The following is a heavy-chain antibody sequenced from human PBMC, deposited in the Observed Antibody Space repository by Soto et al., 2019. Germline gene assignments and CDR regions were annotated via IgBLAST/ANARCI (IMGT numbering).Heavy chain of an antibody. D-gene: IGHD2-2*01. CDR3: AKGPPSHIVVVPAGAFDI. Sequence: EVQLLQSGGGFIQPGGSLRVSCAASGFTFNSYAVSWVRQAPGKGLEWVSAISGSGSNTYYADSVKGRFTISRDNSKSTLYLQMNRRRAEDTAVYFCAKGPPSHIVVVPAGAFDIWGQGTMVTVSS. J-gene: IGHJ3*02. CDR1: GFTFNSYA. V-gene: IGHV3-23*01. CDR2: ISGSGSNT.